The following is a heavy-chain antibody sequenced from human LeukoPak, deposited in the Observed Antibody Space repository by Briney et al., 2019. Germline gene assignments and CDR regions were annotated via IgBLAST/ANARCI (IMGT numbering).Heavy chain of an antibody. J-gene: IGHJ4*02. CDR3: ARRTGLYSSSWCYFDY. D-gene: IGHD6-13*01. CDR2: INHSGST. CDR1: GGSFSGYY. V-gene: IGHV4-34*01. Sequence: SETLSLTCAVYGGSFSGYYWSWIRQPPGKGLEWIGEINHSGSTNYNPSLKSRVTISVDTSKNQFSLKLSSMTAADTAVYYCARRTGLYSSSWCYFDYWGQGTLVTVSS.